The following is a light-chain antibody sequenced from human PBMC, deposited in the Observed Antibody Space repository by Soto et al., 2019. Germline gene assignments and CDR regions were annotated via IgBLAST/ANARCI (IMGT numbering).Light chain of an antibody. CDR2: EVT. CDR3: GSYTSSNNVV. V-gene: IGLV2-14*01. Sequence: QSVLTQPASVSGSPGQSITISCTGTTSDVGGYNYVSWYQQHPGKAPKLVIFEVTNRASGVSNRFSGSKSGNPASLSISGLQAEDEATFYCGSYTSSNNVVFGGGTELSVL. CDR1: TSDVGGYNY. J-gene: IGLJ2*01.